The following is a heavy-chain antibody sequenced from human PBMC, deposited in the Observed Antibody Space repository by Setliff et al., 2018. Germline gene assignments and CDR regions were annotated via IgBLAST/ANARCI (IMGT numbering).Heavy chain of an antibody. D-gene: IGHD3-10*02. Sequence: GVLRLSCVVSGFTFRSYSMHWVRQAPGQGLEWVSSISGSGSYIYYADSVKGRFSISRDNSKNTLYLQMNTLRVEDTAVYYCARVVRGRFDAYYYYMDVWGTGTTVTVSS. CDR2: ISGSGSYI. V-gene: IGHV3-21*01. J-gene: IGHJ6*03. CDR3: ARVVRGRFDAYYYYMDV. CDR1: GFTFRSYS.